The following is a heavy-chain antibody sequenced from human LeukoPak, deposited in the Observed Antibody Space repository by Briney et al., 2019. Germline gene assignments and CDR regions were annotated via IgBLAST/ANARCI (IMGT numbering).Heavy chain of an antibody. J-gene: IGHJ3*02. CDR1: GFTFSTYD. CDR2: IRDDGSNK. D-gene: IGHD2-15*01. V-gene: IGHV3-30*02. CDR3: ARGGYDHAFDI. Sequence: GGSLRLSCAASGFTFSTYDIHWVRQAPGRGLEWVAFIRDDGSNKYYADSVKGRFTISRDNAKSTLYLQMNSLKAEDTAVYYCARGGYDHAFDIWGQGTMVTVSS.